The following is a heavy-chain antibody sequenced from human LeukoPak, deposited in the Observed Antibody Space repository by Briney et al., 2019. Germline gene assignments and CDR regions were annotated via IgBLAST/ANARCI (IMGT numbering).Heavy chain of an antibody. CDR1: GVTFSSYW. CDR2: IKEDGSEK. Sequence: GGSLRLSCAASGVTFSSYWMSWVRQAPGKGLEWVANIKEDGSEKYYVDSVKGRLTISRDNAKNSLYLQMNSLRAEDTAVYYCARGRFNYDSTGYSSFYYWGQGTLVTVSS. V-gene: IGHV3-7*01. CDR3: ARGRFNYDSTGYSSFYY. D-gene: IGHD3-22*01. J-gene: IGHJ4*02.